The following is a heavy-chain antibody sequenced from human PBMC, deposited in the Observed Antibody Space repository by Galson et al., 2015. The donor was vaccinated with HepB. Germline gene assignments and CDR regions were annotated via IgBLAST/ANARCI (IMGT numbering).Heavy chain of an antibody. J-gene: IGHJ5*02. D-gene: IGHD2-15*01. CDR1: GFTVSDSY. Sequence: SLRLSCAASGFTVSDSYMYWVRRAPGRGLEWVSVIYSDGRTYYADSVKGRFAISRDSSKNTVFLHMNSLRAEDTAVYYCARGSCSGGVCYSDYNWLDPWGQGTLVTVSS. V-gene: IGHV3-53*01. CDR3: ARGSCSGGVCYSDYNWLDP. CDR2: IYSDGRT.